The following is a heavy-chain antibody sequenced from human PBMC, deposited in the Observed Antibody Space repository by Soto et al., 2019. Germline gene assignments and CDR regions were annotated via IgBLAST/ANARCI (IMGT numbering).Heavy chain of an antibody. V-gene: IGHV3-33*01. D-gene: IGHD5-18*01. J-gene: IGHJ6*02. CDR2: IWYDGSNK. CDR1: GFTFSSYG. CDR3: ARTKSTWGYSYGPVYYYYGMDV. Sequence: PGGSLRLSCAASGFTFSSYGMHWVRQAPGKGLEWVAVIWYDGSNKYYADSVKGRFTISRDNSKNTLYLQMNSLRAEDTAVYYCARTKSTWGYSYGPVYYYYGMDVWGQGTTVTVSS.